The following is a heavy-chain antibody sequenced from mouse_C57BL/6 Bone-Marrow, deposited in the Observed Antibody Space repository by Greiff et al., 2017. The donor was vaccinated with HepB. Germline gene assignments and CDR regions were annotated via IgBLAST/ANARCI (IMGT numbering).Heavy chain of an antibody. CDR2: ISSGGSYT. V-gene: IGHV5-6*01. CDR3: ARQSRCAMDY. CDR1: GFTFSSYG. Sequence: EVNLVESGGDLVKPGGSLKLSCAASGFTFSSYGMSWVRQTPDKRLEWVATISSGGSYTYYPDSVKGRFTISRDNAKNTLYLQMSSLKSEDTAMYYCARQSRCAMDYWGQGTSVTVSS. D-gene: IGHD1-1*01. J-gene: IGHJ4*01.